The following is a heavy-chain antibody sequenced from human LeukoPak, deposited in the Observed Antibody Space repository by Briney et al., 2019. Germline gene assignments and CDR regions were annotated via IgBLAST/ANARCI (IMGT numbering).Heavy chain of an antibody. CDR2: MNPNSGTT. D-gene: IGHD5-12*01. Sequence: ASVKVSCKASGYTFTSYDINWVRQATGQGLEWMGWMNPNSGTTGYAQKFQGRVTITRNTSINTAYMELSSLRSEDTAIYYCARDGRPFGYSGWFLDYWGQGTLVTVSS. CDR3: ARDGRPFGYSGWFLDY. CDR1: GYTFTSYD. V-gene: IGHV1-8*03. J-gene: IGHJ4*02.